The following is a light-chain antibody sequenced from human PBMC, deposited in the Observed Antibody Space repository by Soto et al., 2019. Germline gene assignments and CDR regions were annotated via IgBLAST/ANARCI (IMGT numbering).Light chain of an antibody. CDR1: QSVSSSY. CDR3: QQYGSSPKT. J-gene: IGKJ1*01. V-gene: IGKV3-20*01. CDR2: GAS. Sequence: CTQSPATLSLSQGERATLSCRSSQSVSSSYLAWYQQKPGQAPRLLIYGASSRATGIPDRFSGSGSGTDFTLTISRLEPEDFAVYYCQQYGSSPKTFGQGTKVDIK.